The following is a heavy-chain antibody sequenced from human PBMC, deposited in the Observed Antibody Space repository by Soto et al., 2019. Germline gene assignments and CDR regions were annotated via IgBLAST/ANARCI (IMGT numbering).Heavy chain of an antibody. CDR2: IYHSGST. J-gene: IGHJ4*02. CDR1: GDTITDYY. CDR3: ARASRNYFDY. V-gene: IGHV4-59*01. Sequence: SETLSLTCTVSGDTITDYYWSWIRQPPGKGLEWVGYIYHSGSTYYNPSLKSRVTISIDTSKTQFSLKLSSVTAADTAVYYCARASRNYFDYWGQGTLVTVSS.